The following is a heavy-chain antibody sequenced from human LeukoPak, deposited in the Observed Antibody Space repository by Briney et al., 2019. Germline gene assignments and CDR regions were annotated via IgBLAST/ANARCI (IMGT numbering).Heavy chain of an antibody. J-gene: IGHJ3*02. Sequence: ASVKVSCKASGGTFSSYAISWVRQAPGQGLEWMGRIIPIFGTANYAQKFQGRVTITTDESTSTAYMELSSLRSEDTAVYYCARGTSGGHDAFDIWGQGTMVTVSS. D-gene: IGHD4-23*01. CDR1: GGTFSSYA. V-gene: IGHV1-69*05. CDR3: ARGTSGGHDAFDI. CDR2: IIPIFGTA.